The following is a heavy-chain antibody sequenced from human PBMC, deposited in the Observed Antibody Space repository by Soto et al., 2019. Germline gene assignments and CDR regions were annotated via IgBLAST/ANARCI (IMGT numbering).Heavy chain of an antibody. J-gene: IGHJ4*02. Sequence: GASVKVSCKTSGFTFSSSAVHWVRQARGHRLQWIGWIDVGSANANYAHMLQERVTISRDMSTSTAYMELSSLRPEDTAVYYCATDVGTTPDLDYWGQGTLVTVSS. CDR1: GFTFSSSA. CDR3: ATDVGTTPDLDY. CDR2: IDVGSANA. V-gene: IGHV1-58*01. D-gene: IGHD1-26*01.